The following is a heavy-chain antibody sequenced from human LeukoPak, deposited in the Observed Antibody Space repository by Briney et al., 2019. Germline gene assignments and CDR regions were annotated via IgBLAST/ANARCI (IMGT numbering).Heavy chain of an antibody. CDR2: ISSSSSYI. D-gene: IGHD5-18*01. V-gene: IGHV3-21*01. J-gene: IGHJ4*02. Sequence: GGSLRLSCAASGFTFSSYSMNWVRQAPGKGLEWVSSISSSSSYIYYADSVKGRFTISRDNAKNSLYLQMNSLRAEDTAVYYCARVVLGYSYGYGENYWGQGTLVTVSS. CDR3: ARVVLGYSYGYGENY. CDR1: GFTFSSYS.